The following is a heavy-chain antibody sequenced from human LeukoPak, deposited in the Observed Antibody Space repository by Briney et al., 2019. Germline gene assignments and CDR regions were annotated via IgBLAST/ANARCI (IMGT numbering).Heavy chain of an antibody. J-gene: IGHJ4*02. CDR2: ISSSSSYT. V-gene: IGHV3-11*06. D-gene: IGHD2-15*01. Sequence: PGGSLRLSCAASRFTFSDYYMSWIRHAPGKGLEWVSYISSSSSYTNYADSVKGRFTISRDNAKNSLYLQMNSLRAEDTAVYYCARVSCSGGRCYYFDCWGQGTLGTVSS. CDR3: ARVSCSGGRCYYFDC. CDR1: RFTFSDYY.